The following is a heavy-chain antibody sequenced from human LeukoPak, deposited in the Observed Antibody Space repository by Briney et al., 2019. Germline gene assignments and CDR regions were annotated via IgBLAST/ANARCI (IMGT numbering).Heavy chain of an antibody. V-gene: IGHV1-2*02. Sequence: GASVKVSCKASGYTFTGYYMHWVRQAPGQGLEWMGWINPNSGSTNYAQKFQGRVTMTRDTSISTAYMELSRLRSDDTAVYYCAGLRFLEWLEFDPWGQGTLVTVSS. CDR3: AGLRFLEWLEFDP. J-gene: IGHJ5*02. D-gene: IGHD3-3*01. CDR1: GYTFTGYY. CDR2: INPNSGST.